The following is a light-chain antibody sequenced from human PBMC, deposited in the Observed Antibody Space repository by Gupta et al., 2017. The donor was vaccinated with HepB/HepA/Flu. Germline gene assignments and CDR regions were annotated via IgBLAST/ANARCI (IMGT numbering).Light chain of an antibody. Sequence: EIVLTQSPGTLSLSPGERATLSCRASQSVSSSLAWYQQIPGQATRLLIYAASSRATGIPDRFSGSGSGTDFTLTISRLEPEDFAVYYCQQYGSSLTFGGGTKVEMK. J-gene: IGKJ4*01. CDR2: AAS. V-gene: IGKV3-20*01. CDR1: QSVSSS. CDR3: QQYGSSLT.